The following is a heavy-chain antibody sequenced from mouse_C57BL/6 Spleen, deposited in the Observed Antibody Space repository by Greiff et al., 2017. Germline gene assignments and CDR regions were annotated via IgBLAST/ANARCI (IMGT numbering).Heavy chain of an antibody. D-gene: IGHD2-13*01. Sequence: EVQLQESGPELVKPGASVKISCTASGYSFTGYYMNWVKQSPEKSLEWIGEINPSTGGTTYNQKFKAKATLTVDKSSSTAYMQLKSLTSEDSAVYYGARWGYYGDYVAYFDVWGTGTTVTVSS. CDR2: INPSTGGT. V-gene: IGHV1-42*01. CDR1: GYSFTGYY. CDR3: ARWGYYGDYVAYFDV. J-gene: IGHJ1*03.